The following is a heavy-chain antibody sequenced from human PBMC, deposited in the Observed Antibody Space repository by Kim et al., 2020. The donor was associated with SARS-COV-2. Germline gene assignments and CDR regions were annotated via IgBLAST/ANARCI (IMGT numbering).Heavy chain of an antibody. Sequence: SETLSLTCTVSGGSTSSNGCYWSWIRQHPGKGLEWIGYIYYSGSTYNNPSLRSRVSISIDTSKNQFSLKLSSVTAADTAVYYCARERGRTAVPYYYYGMDVWGQGTTVTVSS. D-gene: IGHD4-4*01. CDR2: IYYSGST. CDR3: ARERGRTAVPYYYYGMDV. V-gene: IGHV4-31*03. CDR1: GGSTSSNGCY. J-gene: IGHJ6*02.